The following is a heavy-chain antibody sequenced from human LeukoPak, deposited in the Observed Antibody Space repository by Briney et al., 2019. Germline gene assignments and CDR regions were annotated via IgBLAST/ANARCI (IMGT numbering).Heavy chain of an antibody. D-gene: IGHD5-12*01. J-gene: IGHJ4*02. V-gene: IGHV3-23*01. CDR3: ARGYSGYDFLFDY. CDR2: ISGSGGDT. Sequence: GGSLRLSCAASGFTFSSYAMTWVRQAPGKGLEWVSTISGSGGDTYYADSVKGRFTISRDNAKNSLYLQMNSLRAEDTAVYYCARGYSGYDFLFDYWGQGTLVTVPS. CDR1: GFTFSSYA.